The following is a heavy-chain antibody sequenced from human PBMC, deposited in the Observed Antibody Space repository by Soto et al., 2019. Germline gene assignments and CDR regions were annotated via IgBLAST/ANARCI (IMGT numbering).Heavy chain of an antibody. CDR2: IWFDGRNI. J-gene: IGHJ4*02. Sequence: GGSLRLSYGALGGSSVDFGVHWVRKNTGRGLEWVAVIWFDGRNIAYRESVKGRFTVSRDNSKNMVYLQMDSLGVEDTAVYYCARDKIKRWTFVGSFDQWGQGTLVTVSS. CDR1: GGSSVDFG. V-gene: IGHV3-33*01. D-gene: IGHD3-16*01. CDR3: ARDKIKRWTFVGSFDQ.